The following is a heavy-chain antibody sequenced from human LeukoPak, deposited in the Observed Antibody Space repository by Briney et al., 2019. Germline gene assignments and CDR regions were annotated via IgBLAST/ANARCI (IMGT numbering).Heavy chain of an antibody. J-gene: IGHJ4*02. CDR3: ARVRYSYGYAGDY. D-gene: IGHD5-18*01. V-gene: IGHV3-11*04. CDR1: GFTFSDYY. Sequence: GGSLRLSCAASGFTFSDYYMSWIRQAPGKGLEWVSYISSSGMYYADSVRGRFTISRDNAKNSLYLQMNSLRAEDTAIYYCARVRYSYGYAGDYWGQGTLVTVSS. CDR2: ISSSGM.